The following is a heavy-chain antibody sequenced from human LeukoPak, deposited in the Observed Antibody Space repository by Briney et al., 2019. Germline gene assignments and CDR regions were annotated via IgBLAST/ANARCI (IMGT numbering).Heavy chain of an antibody. Sequence: GGSLRLSCAASGFTFSRYWMSWVRQAPGKGLEGVANIKKDRSEKHYVDSVKGRFTISIDNAKNSLYLQMNSLRAEDTAVYYCARDGTESLTSSRFDPWGQGTLVTVSS. J-gene: IGHJ5*02. V-gene: IGHV3-7*01. CDR2: IKKDRSEK. D-gene: IGHD6-6*01. CDR1: GFTFSRYW. CDR3: ARDGTESLTSSRFDP.